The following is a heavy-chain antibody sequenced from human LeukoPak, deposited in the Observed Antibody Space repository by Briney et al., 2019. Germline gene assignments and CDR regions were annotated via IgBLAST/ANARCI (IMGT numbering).Heavy chain of an antibody. CDR2: IYYSGST. Sequence: SETLSLTCTVSGGSISSSSYYWGWIRQPPGKGLEWIGSIYYSGSTYYNPSLKSRVTISVDTSKNQFSLKLSSVTAADTAVYYCARDGGYDSSGTGDLWGRGTLVTVSS. J-gene: IGHJ2*01. CDR3: ARDGGYDSSGTGDL. V-gene: IGHV4-39*07. D-gene: IGHD3-22*01. CDR1: GGSISSSSYY.